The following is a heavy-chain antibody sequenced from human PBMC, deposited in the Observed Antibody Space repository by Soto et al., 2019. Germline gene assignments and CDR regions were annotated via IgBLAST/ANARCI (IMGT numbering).Heavy chain of an antibody. CDR3: VSDRGYGHASVPYS. CDR2: ISYDGGLQ. Sequence: QAHLVESGGVVVQPGRSLRLSCAASGFTFTSYGMHWVRQAPATRLERVAVISYDGGLQHYAVSVKGRFTISRDNSKNMVLLEMNSLRAEDTAVYYCVSDRGYGHASVPYSWGQGTLVSVSS. J-gene: IGHJ4*02. CDR1: GFTFTSYG. D-gene: IGHD5-18*01. V-gene: IGHV3-30*03.